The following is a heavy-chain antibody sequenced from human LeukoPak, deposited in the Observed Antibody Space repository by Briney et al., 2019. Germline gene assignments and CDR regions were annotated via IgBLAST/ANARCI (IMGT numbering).Heavy chain of an antibody. D-gene: IGHD6-6*01. J-gene: IGHJ6*02. V-gene: IGHV3-23*01. Sequence: PGGSLRLSCAASGFTFSNDNMNWVRQAPGKGLEWVSAISGSGGSTYYADSVKGRFTISRDNSKNTLYLQMNSLRAEDTAVYYCAKDGIAARFYYYGMDVWGQGTTVTVSS. CDR3: AKDGIAARFYYYGMDV. CDR1: GFTFSNDN. CDR2: ISGSGGST.